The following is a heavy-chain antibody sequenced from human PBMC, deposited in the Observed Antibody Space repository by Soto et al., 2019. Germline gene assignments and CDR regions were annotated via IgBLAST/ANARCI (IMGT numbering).Heavy chain of an antibody. Sequence: EASVKVSCKASGGTFSSYAISWVRQAPGQGLEWMGGIIPIFGTANYAQKFQGRVTITADESTSTAYMELSSLRSEDTAVYYCARGDATKIVVTTYYGMDVWGQGTTVTVSS. V-gene: IGHV1-69*13. J-gene: IGHJ6*02. CDR2: IIPIFGTA. CDR3: ARGDATKIVVTTYYGMDV. D-gene: IGHD4-17*01. CDR1: GGTFSSYA.